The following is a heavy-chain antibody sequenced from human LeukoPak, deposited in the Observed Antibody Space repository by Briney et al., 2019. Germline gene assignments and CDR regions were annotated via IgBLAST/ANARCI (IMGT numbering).Heavy chain of an antibody. V-gene: IGHV3-74*01. CDR2: INSDGSTT. D-gene: IGHD6-13*01. Sequence: GGSLRLSCAASGFTLSSYWMHWVRQAPGKGLVWVSRINSDGSTTNYADSVQGRFSISRDNAKNTLYLQMNSLRAEDTADYYCARGSSGYSTTWGQGTLVTVSS. CDR1: GFTLSSYW. CDR3: ARGSSGYSTT. J-gene: IGHJ5*02.